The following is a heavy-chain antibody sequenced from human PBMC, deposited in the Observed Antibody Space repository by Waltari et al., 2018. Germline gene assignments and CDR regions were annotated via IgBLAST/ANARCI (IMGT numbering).Heavy chain of an antibody. V-gene: IGHV3-7*01. CDR3: ARDDSSSGSYDAFDI. CDR1: GLRFSNYW. Sequence: EVKLVEYGGGLVQHGGALRLSSSASGLRFSNYWVSWVRQAPGKGLEWVADIKGDGSRKYYLDSVRGRFSISRDNTKNSVDLQMNSLRAEDTAVYYCARDDSSSGSYDAFDIWGQGTMVAVSS. J-gene: IGHJ3*02. CDR2: IKGDGSRK. D-gene: IGHD3-22*01.